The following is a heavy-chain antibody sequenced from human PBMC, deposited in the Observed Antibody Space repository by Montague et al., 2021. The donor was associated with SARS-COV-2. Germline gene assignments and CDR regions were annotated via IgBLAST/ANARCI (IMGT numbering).Heavy chain of an antibody. CDR2: IYYSGST. CDR3: ARTVVVIAHNWFDP. D-gene: IGHD2-21*01. CDR1: GGSISSGGYY. Sequence: TLFLTCTVSGGSISSGGYYWSWIRQHPGKGLEWIGYIYYSGSTYYNPSLKSRVTISVDTSKNQFSLKLSSVTAADTAVYYCARTVVVIAHNWFDPWGQGTLVTVSS. J-gene: IGHJ5*02. V-gene: IGHV4-31*03.